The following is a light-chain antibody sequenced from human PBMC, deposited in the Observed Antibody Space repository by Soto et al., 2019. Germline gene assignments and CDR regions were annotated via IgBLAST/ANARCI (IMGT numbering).Light chain of an antibody. CDR1: QDISDF. J-gene: IGKJ4*01. Sequence: DIQMTQSPSSLSASVGDRVTITCQASQDISDFLNWYQKKPGKAPKLLIYDASNLETGVPSRFRGSGSGTDFTFTISRLRPEDIATYYCQQYDDFPFTFGGGTKVDIK. CDR2: DAS. CDR3: QQYDDFPFT. V-gene: IGKV1-33*01.